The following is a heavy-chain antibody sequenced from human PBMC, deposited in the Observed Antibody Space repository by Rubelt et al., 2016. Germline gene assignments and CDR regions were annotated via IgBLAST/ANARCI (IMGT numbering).Heavy chain of an antibody. Sequence: VQLVESGGGLVQPGGSLRVSCAASGFIFSSHWMSWIRQAPGKGLEWVANIKEDGSEQYYAESVKGRFTITTDSAKNSVYLQMNSLRAEDTAVYYCARDNNSGSYYLPDYWVQGTLVTVSS. J-gene: IGHJ4*02. CDR1: GFIFSSHW. D-gene: IGHD1-26*01. CDR2: IKEDGSEQ. V-gene: IGHV3-7*01. CDR3: ARDNNSGSYYLPDY.